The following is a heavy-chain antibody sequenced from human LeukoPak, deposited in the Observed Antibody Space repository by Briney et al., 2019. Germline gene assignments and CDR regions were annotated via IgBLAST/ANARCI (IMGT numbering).Heavy chain of an antibody. CDR1: GGSISTTSYY. D-gene: IGHD5-18*01. CDR3: ARDRGYTYGYFY. V-gene: IGHV4-61*02. CDR2: IYTSGNT. J-gene: IGHJ4*02. Sequence: SETLSLTCTVSGGSISTTSYYWTWIRQPAGKGLEWIGRIYTSGNTDYNPSLKSRVTISLDTSKNQFSLNLSSVTAADTAVYYCARDRGYTYGYFYWGQGTLVTVSS.